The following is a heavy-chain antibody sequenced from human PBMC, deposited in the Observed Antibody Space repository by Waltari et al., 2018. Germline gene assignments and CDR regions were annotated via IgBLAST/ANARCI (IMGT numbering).Heavy chain of an antibody. CDR3: ARTQYSSSAGGHYYYYYMDV. Sequence: QVQLQESGPGLVKPSETLSLTCTVSGGSISSHYWSWIRQPPGKGLEWIGYIYYSGSTTYNPSLKCRVNISVDTSKNQFSLKLSSVTAADTAVYYCARTQYSSSAGGHYYYYYMDVWGKGTTVTVSS. J-gene: IGHJ6*03. CDR1: GGSISSHY. V-gene: IGHV4-59*11. CDR2: IYYSGST. D-gene: IGHD6-6*01.